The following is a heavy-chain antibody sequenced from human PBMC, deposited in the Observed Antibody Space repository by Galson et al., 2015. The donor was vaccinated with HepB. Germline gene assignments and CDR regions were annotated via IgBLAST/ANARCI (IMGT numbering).Heavy chain of an antibody. CDR2: INAGNGNT. CDR3: ARVGDGYNPSYYYYGMDV. V-gene: IGHV1-3*01. J-gene: IGHJ6*02. D-gene: IGHD5-24*01. CDR1: GYTFTSYA. Sequence: SVKVSCKASGYTFTSYAMHWVRQAPGQRLEWMGWINAGNGNTKYSQKFQGRVTITRDTSASTAYMELSSLRSEDTAVYYCARVGDGYNPSYYYYGMDVWGQGTTVTVSS.